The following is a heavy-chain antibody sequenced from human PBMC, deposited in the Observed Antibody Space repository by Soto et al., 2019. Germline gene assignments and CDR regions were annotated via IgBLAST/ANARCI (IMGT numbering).Heavy chain of an antibody. CDR3: ARAPLYSTSPKNAFDI. CDR2: ISTYNGNP. Sequence: QVRLVQSGPEVKKPGASVKVSCKASGYTFTSYGIAWVRQAPGQGLEWMGWISTYNGNPNYAQKLQGKVTMTTDTSTGTAYMELRSLRSDSAVFYCARAPLYSTSPKNAFDIWGQGTVVTVSS. CDR1: GYTFTSYG. V-gene: IGHV1-18*01. D-gene: IGHD6-6*01. J-gene: IGHJ3*02.